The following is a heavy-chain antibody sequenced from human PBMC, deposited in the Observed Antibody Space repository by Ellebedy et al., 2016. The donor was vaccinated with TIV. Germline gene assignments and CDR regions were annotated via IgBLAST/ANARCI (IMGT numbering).Heavy chain of an antibody. CDR2: IYTSGST. CDR3: ARGWGYSGYDYMVYFDY. J-gene: IGHJ4*02. V-gene: IGHV4-4*07. CDR1: GGSISSYY. D-gene: IGHD5-12*01. Sequence: SETLSLTCTVSGGSISSYYWSWIRQPAGKGLEWIGRIYTSGSTNYNPSLKSRVTMSVDTSKNQFSLKLSSVTAADTAVYYCARGWGYSGYDYMVYFDYWGQGTLVTVSS.